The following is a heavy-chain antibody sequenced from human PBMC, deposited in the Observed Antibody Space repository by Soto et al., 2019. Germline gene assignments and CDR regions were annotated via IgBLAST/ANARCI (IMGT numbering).Heavy chain of an antibody. D-gene: IGHD6-13*01. V-gene: IGHV3-21*01. CDR3: AREFYSSSWSRRYYYYMDV. Sequence: GGSLRLSCAASGFTFSSYSMNWVRQAPGKGLEWVSSISSSSSYIYYADSVKGRFTISRDNAKNSLYLQMNSLRAEDTAVYYCAREFYSSSWSRRYYYYMDVWGKGTTVTVSS. CDR1: GFTFSSYS. CDR2: ISSSSSYI. J-gene: IGHJ6*03.